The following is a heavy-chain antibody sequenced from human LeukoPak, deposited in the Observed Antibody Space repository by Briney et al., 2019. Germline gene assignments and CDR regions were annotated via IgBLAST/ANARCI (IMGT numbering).Heavy chain of an antibody. Sequence: GGSLRLSCAASGFTFSAYYMAWLRQAPGKGPEWVSHISGSSSDRRYADSVKGRFTISRDNAKSSLYLQMNSLRAEDTAVYYCARDDDGDNPPDYWGQGTLVTVSS. V-gene: IGHV3-11*05. CDR2: ISGSSSDR. CDR1: GFTFSAYY. J-gene: IGHJ4*02. CDR3: ARDDDGDNPPDY. D-gene: IGHD4-17*01.